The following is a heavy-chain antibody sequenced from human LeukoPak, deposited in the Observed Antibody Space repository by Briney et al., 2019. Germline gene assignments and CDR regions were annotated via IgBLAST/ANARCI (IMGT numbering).Heavy chain of an antibody. J-gene: IGHJ6*03. CDR2: ISGSGGST. Sequence: GGSLRLSCAASGFTFSSYAMSWVRQAPGKGLEWVSAISGSGGSTYYADSVKGRFTISRDNSKNTLYLQMNSLRAEDTAVYYCAEEYVDYYYYYYMDVWGKGTTVTVSS. CDR3: AEEYVDYYYYYYMDV. D-gene: IGHD2-15*01. CDR1: GFTFSSYA. V-gene: IGHV3-23*01.